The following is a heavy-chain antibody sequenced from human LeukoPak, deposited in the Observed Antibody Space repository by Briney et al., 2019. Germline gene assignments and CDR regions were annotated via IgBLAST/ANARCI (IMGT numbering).Heavy chain of an antibody. D-gene: IGHD2-21*01. Sequence: PGGSLRLSCAASGFTFSDYYMSWIRQAPGKGLEWISYISSSGNTIYYADSVKGRFTISRDNAKNSLYLQMNSLRAEDTAVYYCARDQIPYYYMDVWGKGTTVTVSS. J-gene: IGHJ6*03. CDR2: ISSSGNTI. CDR3: ARDQIPYYYMDV. V-gene: IGHV3-11*04. CDR1: GFTFSDYY.